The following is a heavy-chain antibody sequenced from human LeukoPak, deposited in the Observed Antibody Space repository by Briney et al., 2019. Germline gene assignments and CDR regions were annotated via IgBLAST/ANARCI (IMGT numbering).Heavy chain of an antibody. V-gene: IGHV3-30-3*01. CDR3: ARGLDYDFWSGYLGYYYGMDV. CDR2: ISYDGSNK. Sequence: GGSLRLSCAASGFTFSSYAMHWVRQAPGKGLEWVAVISYDGSNKYYADSVKGRFTISRDNSKNTLYLQMNSLRAEDTAVYYCARGLDYDFWSGYLGYYYGMDVWGQGTTVTVSS. J-gene: IGHJ6*02. CDR1: GFTFSSYA. D-gene: IGHD3-3*01.